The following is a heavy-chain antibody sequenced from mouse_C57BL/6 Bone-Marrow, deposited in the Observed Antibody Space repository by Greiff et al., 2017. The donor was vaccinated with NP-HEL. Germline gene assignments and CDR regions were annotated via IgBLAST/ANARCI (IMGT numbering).Heavy chain of an antibody. CDR3: ARETYYAMDY. V-gene: IGHV1-55*01. J-gene: IGHJ4*01. Sequence: QVQLQQPGAELVKPGASVKMSCKASGYTFTSYWITWVKQRPGQGLEWIGDIYPGSGSTTYNEKFKSKATLTVDTSSSTAYMQLSNLTSEDSAVYYCARETYYAMDYWGQGTSVTVSS. CDR2: IYPGSGST. CDR1: GYTFTSYW.